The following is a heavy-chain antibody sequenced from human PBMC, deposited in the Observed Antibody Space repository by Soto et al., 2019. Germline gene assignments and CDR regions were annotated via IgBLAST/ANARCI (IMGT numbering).Heavy chain of an antibody. CDR2: VYYSGST. CDR3: ARASGSYEPLYFDY. D-gene: IGHD1-26*01. CDR1: GGSISSYY. J-gene: IGHJ4*02. V-gene: IGHV4-59*12. Sequence: SETLSLTCTVSGGSISSYYWSWIRQPPGKGLEWIGYVYYSGSTYYNPSLKSRVTISVDTSKNQFSLKLSSVTAADTAVYYCARASGSYEPLYFDYWGQGTLVTVSS.